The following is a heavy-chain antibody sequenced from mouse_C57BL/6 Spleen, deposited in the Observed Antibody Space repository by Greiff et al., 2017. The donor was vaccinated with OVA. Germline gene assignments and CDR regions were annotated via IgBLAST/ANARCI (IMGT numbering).Heavy chain of an antibody. CDR3: ARGYYGSREYFDY. V-gene: IGHV1-54*01. CDR1: GYAFTNYL. J-gene: IGHJ2*01. CDR2: INPGSGGT. Sequence: VQRVESGAELVRPGTSVKVSCKASGYAFTNYLIEWVKQRPGQGLEWIGVINPGSGGTNYNEKFKGKATLTADKSSSTAYMQLSSLTSEDSAVYFCARGYYGSREYFDYWGQGTTLTVSS. D-gene: IGHD1-1*01.